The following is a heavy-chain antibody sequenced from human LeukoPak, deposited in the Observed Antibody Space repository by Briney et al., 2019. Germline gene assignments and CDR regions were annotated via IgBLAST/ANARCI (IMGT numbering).Heavy chain of an antibody. CDR1: GYTFTSYG. Sequence: ASVKVSCKASGYTFTSYGISWVRQAPGQGLEWMGWISANSGGTNYAQKFQGRVTMTTDTSTSTAYMELRSLRSDDTAVYYCARIRYYYDSSGSDAFDIWGQGTMVTVSS. CDR3: ARIRYYYDSSGSDAFDI. CDR2: ISANSGGT. V-gene: IGHV1-18*01. D-gene: IGHD3-22*01. J-gene: IGHJ3*02.